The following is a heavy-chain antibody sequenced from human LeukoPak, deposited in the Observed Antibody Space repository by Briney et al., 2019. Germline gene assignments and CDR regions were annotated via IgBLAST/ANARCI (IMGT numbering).Heavy chain of an antibody. D-gene: IGHD6-19*01. V-gene: IGHV3-30*03. J-gene: IGHJ4*02. Sequence: GGSLRLSCTASGFTLSSFGMHWVRQAPGKGLEWVAVISDDGSNTYYADSVKGRFTISRDNSKNTLYLQLNSLRAEDTAVYYCARVASGVAVANFDYWGQGTLVTVSS. CDR3: ARVASGVAVANFDY. CDR2: ISDDGSNT. CDR1: GFTLSSFG.